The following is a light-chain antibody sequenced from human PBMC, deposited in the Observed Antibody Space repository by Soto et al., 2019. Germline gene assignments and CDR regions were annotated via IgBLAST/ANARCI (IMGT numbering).Light chain of an antibody. Sequence: EIVLTQSPGTLSLSPGERATLSCRASQSVSSSYLAWYQQKPGQAPRLLIYGASSRATGIPDRFSGSGSGTEFTLTISRLEPEDFAVYYFQQYGSSPHTFGQGTKLDIK. CDR1: QSVSSSY. V-gene: IGKV3-20*01. J-gene: IGKJ2*01. CDR3: QQYGSSPHT. CDR2: GAS.